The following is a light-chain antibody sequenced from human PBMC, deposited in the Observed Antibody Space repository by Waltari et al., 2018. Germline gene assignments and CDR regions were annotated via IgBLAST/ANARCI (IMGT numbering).Light chain of an antibody. CDR2: AAS. J-gene: IGKJ1*01. Sequence: DIQMTQSPSSVSASLGDRVTITCRASQGITSWVSWYQQKPGRAPKLLIHAASSLQSWVPPRFSGSGSGTLFTLTISSLQPEDFATYYCQQSHYFPPTFGQGTKVEIK. V-gene: IGKV1-12*01. CDR1: QGITSW. CDR3: QQSHYFPPT.